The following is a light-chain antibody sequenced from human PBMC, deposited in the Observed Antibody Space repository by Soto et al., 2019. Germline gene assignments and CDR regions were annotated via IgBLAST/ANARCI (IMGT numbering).Light chain of an antibody. V-gene: IGKV1-5*01. J-gene: IGKJ1*01. CDR2: DAS. CDR1: QNIRSR. Sequence: DFQMTQSPATLSASVGDRVTITCLSSQNIRSRLAWFQQKPGKAPKLLIYDASSLESGVPQRFSGSGSGTDFTLTISYLQSEDFGTYYCQQFYNYPRTFGQGTKVDIK. CDR3: QQFYNYPRT.